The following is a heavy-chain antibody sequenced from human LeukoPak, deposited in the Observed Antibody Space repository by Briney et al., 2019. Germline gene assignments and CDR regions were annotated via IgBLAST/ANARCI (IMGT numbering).Heavy chain of an antibody. V-gene: IGHV4-4*02. D-gene: IGHD5-12*01. J-gene: IGHJ4*02. CDR3: ARGRLRYPYYFDY. Sequence: SGTLSLTCAVSGGSISSNYWWNWVRQPPGKGLDWIGEIYHSGSTNYNPSLKSRVTISVDTSKNQFSLKLSSVTAADTAVYYCARGRLRYPYYFDYWGQGTLVTVSS. CDR2: IYHSGST. CDR1: GGSISSNYW.